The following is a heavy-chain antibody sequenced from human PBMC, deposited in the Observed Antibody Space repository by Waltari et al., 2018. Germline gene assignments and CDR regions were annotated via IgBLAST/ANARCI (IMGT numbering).Heavy chain of an antibody. CDR1: GFLFSSYS. V-gene: IGHV3-48*02. CDR3: VRALRLDTL. J-gene: IGHJ4*02. CDR2: IHSSGST. D-gene: IGHD5-18*01. Sequence: EVQLVESGGGLVQPGGSLRLSCAASGFLFSSYSMNWVRQAPGKGLEWVSCIHSSGSTAYADAVKGRFTISRDNAKNSLYLQLNSLRDEDTAVYYCVRALRLDTLWGQGTLVTVSS.